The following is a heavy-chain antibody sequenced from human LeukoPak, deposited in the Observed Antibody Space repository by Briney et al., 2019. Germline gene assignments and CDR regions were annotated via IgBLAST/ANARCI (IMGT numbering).Heavy chain of an antibody. V-gene: IGHV3-30*18. Sequence: GGSLRLSCAASGFTFSSYAMSWVRQAPGEGLEWVAVISYDGSNKYYADSVKGRFTISRDNSKNTLYLQMNSLRAEDTAVYYCAKSPSYYDFWSGYPDSYYYVMDVWGQGTTVTVSS. CDR1: GFTFSSYA. CDR3: AKSPSYYDFWSGYPDSYYYVMDV. J-gene: IGHJ6*02. CDR2: ISYDGSNK. D-gene: IGHD3-3*01.